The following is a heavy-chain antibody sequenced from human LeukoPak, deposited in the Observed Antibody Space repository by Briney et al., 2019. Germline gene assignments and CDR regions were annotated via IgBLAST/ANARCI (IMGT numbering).Heavy chain of an antibody. V-gene: IGHV5-51*01. CDR1: GYSFTSYW. CDR2: IYPGYSDT. CDR3: ARETRPLQWGAFDI. J-gene: IGHJ3*02. Sequence: GEALKISCKGSGYSFTSYWIGWVRQMPGKGLEWMGIIYPGYSDTRYSPSFQGQVTISADKSISTAYLQWSSLKASDTAMYYCARETRPLQWGAFDIWGQGTMVTVSS. D-gene: IGHD4-11*01.